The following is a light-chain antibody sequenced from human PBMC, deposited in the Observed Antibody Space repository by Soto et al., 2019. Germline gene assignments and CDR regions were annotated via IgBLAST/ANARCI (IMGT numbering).Light chain of an antibody. V-gene: IGLV1-44*01. CDR2: SNN. CDR3: AAWDDSLNGPHVV. Sequence: QSVLTQPPSASGTPGQRVTISCSGSSSNIGSNTVNWYQQLPGTAPKLLIYSNNQRPSGVPDRFSGSKSGTSASLAISGLQSEDEAAYYCAAWDDSLNGPHVVFGGGTKLPVL. J-gene: IGLJ2*01. CDR1: SSNIGSNT.